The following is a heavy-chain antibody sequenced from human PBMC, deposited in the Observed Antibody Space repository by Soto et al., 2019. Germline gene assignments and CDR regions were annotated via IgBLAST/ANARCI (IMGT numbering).Heavy chain of an antibody. CDR2: ISGSGGST. J-gene: IGHJ3*02. CDR3: AKVGVPYYCDSSGLKGHALEI. CDR1: GFAFSSYA. Sequence: GGSLRLSCAASGFAFSSYAMSWVRQAPGKGLEWVSAISGSGGSTYYADSVKGRFTISRDNSKNTLYLQMNSLRAEDTAVYYCAKVGVPYYCDSSGLKGHALEIWGQGTMVTVSS. V-gene: IGHV3-23*01. D-gene: IGHD3-22*01.